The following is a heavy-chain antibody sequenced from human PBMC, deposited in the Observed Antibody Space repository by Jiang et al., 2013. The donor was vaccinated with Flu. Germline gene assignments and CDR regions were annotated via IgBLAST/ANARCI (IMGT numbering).Heavy chain of an antibody. CDR1: GYSFTSYW. CDR2: IYPGDSDT. CDR3: ARGGQIYCSSTSCPHWFDP. D-gene: IGHD2-2*01. V-gene: IGHV5-51*01. Sequence: GAEVKKPGESLKISCKGSGYSFTSYWIGWVRQMPGKGLEWMGIIYPGDSDTRYSPSFQGQVTISADKSISTAYLQWSSLKASDTAMYYCARGGQIYCSSTSCPHWFDPWGQGTLVTVSS. J-gene: IGHJ5*02.